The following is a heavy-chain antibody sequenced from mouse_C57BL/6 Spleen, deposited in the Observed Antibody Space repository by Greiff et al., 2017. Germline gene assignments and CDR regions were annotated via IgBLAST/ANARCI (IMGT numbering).Heavy chain of an antibody. D-gene: IGHD2-4*01. Sequence: EVQLQQSGPELVKPGASVKMSCKASGYTFPDYNMHWVKQSHGKSLEWIGYITPNNGGTSYNQKFKGKATLTVNKSSSTAYMELRSLTSEDSAVYYCARGGSYYDYDNAMDYWGQGTSVTVSS. CDR3: ARGGSYYDYDNAMDY. V-gene: IGHV1-22*01. J-gene: IGHJ4*01. CDR2: ITPNNGGT. CDR1: GYTFPDYN.